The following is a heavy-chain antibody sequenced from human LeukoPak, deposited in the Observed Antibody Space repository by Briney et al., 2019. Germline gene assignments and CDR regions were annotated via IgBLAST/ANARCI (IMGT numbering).Heavy chain of an antibody. CDR3: ARDDYGSGRPFDY. D-gene: IGHD3-16*01. Sequence: ASVKVSCKASGYTFTGYYMHWVRQAPGQGLEWMGWINPNSGGTNYAQKFQGRVTMTRDTSISTAYMELSRLRSDDTAVYYCARDDYGSGRPFDYWGQGTLVTVSS. V-gene: IGHV1-2*02. CDR2: INPNSGGT. J-gene: IGHJ4*02. CDR1: GYTFTGYY.